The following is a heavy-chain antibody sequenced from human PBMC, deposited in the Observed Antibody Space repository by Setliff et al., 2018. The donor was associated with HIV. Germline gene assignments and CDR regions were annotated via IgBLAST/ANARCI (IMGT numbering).Heavy chain of an antibody. V-gene: IGHV1-3*01. CDR3: AREDGSYDGGRGAFEI. CDR1: GYTFTSYA. Sequence: ASVKVSCKASGYTFTSYAMHWVRQAPGQRLEWMGWINAGNGNTKYSQKFQGRVTITRDTSASTAYMELSSLRSEDTAVYYCAREDGSYDGGRGAFEIWGQGTMVTVSS. D-gene: IGHD1-26*01. J-gene: IGHJ3*02. CDR2: INAGNGNT.